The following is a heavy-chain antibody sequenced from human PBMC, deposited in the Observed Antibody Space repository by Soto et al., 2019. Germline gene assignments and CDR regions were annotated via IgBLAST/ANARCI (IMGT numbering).Heavy chain of an antibody. CDR1: GGTFSCYA. CDR2: IISVFETA. V-gene: IGHV1-69*13. J-gene: IGHJ4*02. D-gene: IGHD6-25*01. Sequence: SVKASCKASGGTFSCYAISWVQQAPGQGLEWMGGIISVFETANYAQKFQGRVTITADESTSTAYMELSSLRSEDTAVYYCASGIPTRVAAEGYFDYWGQGTLVTVSS. CDR3: ASGIPTRVAAEGYFDY.